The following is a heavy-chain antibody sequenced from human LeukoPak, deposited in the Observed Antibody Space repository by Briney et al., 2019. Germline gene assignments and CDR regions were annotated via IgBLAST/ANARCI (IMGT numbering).Heavy chain of an antibody. CDR1: GFTVSSNY. J-gene: IGHJ6*03. CDR2: IYSGGST. CDR3: ARQLGYCSSTSCDYYYYYYMDV. V-gene: IGHV3-66*04. D-gene: IGHD2-2*01. Sequence: PGGSLRLSCAASGFTVSSNYMSWVRQAPGKGLEWVSVIYSGGSTYYADSVKGRFTISRDNSKNTLYLQMNSLRAEDTAVYYCARQLGYCSSTSCDYYYYYYMDVWGKGTTVTISS.